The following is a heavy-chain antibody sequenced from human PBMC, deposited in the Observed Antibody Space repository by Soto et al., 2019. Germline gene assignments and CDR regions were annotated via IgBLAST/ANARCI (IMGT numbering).Heavy chain of an antibody. CDR1: GYTFTSYG. CDR2: ISAYNGNT. V-gene: IGHV1-18*01. J-gene: IGHJ4*02. D-gene: IGHD4-17*01. CDR3: YGDYGHSCY. Sequence: QVQLVQSGAEVKKPGASVKVSCKASGYTFTSYGISWGRQAPGQGLEWLGWISAYNGNTNYAQKLQGRVTMTTDTSTSTAYVKLRSLRSGDTAVYYGYGDYGHSCYCGQGTLVTVSS.